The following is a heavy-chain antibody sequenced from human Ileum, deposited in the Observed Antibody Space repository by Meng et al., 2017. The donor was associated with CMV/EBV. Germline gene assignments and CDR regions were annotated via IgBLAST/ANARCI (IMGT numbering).Heavy chain of an antibody. D-gene: IGHD6-19*01. Sequence: GGSLRLSCAASGFTFSDYAMGWVRQAPGKGLEWVSTISGSGGSTYYADSVKGRFIISRDDSKNTLYLQINSLRAEDTAVYYCAKEIGARFTSGWPLDDWGQGTLVTVSS. CDR2: ISGSGGST. CDR1: GFTFSDYA. CDR3: AKEIGARFTSGWPLDD. J-gene: IGHJ4*02. V-gene: IGHV3-23*01.